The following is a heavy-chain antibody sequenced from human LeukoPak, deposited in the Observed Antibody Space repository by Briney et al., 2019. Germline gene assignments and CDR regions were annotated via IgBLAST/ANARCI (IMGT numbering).Heavy chain of an antibody. V-gene: IGHV3-30*02. J-gene: IGHJ6*03. Sequence: GGSLRLSCAASGFTFSSYGMHWVRQAPGKGLEWVAFIRYDGSNKYYADSVKGRFTISRDNSKNTLYLQMNSLRAEDTAVYYCARDETWLDSSSWARVYYYYYMDVWGKGTTVTVSS. D-gene: IGHD6-13*01. CDR2: IRYDGSNK. CDR3: ARDETWLDSSSWARVYYYYYMDV. CDR1: GFTFSSYG.